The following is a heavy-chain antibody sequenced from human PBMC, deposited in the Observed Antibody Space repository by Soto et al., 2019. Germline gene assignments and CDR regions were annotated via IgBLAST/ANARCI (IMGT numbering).Heavy chain of an antibody. CDR3: ARLKITMIAPRFFEI. Sequence: PSVTLSLTCTVSGGTISSGSYYWGWIRQPTGKGLEWIGNIYYSGSTYYNPSLKTRVTISVDTSKSQFSLKLSSVTAADTAVYYCARLKITMIAPRFFEIWGQETMVTVSS. CDR2: IYYSGST. J-gene: IGHJ3*02. V-gene: IGHV4-39*01. CDR1: GGTISSGSYY. D-gene: IGHD3-22*01.